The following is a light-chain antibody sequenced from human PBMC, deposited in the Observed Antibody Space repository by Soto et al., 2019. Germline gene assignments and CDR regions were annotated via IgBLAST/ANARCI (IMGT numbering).Light chain of an antibody. CDR2: DAS. Sequence: DLQLTQSPCLLSTSVGDRVTITCRGSQGISSYLAWYQQKPGKAPKRLIYDASSLESGVPSRFSGSGSGTEFTLTISSLQPDDVATDCSQLSNCYSLPFGGGTNV. CDR1: QGISSY. V-gene: IGKV1-9*01. J-gene: IGKJ4*01. CDR3: QLSNCYSLP.